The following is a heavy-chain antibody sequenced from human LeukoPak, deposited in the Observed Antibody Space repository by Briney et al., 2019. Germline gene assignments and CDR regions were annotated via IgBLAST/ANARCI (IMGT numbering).Heavy chain of an antibody. J-gene: IGHJ4*02. D-gene: IGHD5-24*01. CDR2: IYYSGST. Sequence: PSETLSLTCTVSGGSISSYYWSWIRQPPGKGLEWIGYIYYSGSTNYNPSLKSRVTIPVDTSKNQFSLKLSSMTAADTAVYYCASGRDGYNYFDYWGQGTLVTVSS. V-gene: IGHV4-59*01. CDR1: GGSISSYY. CDR3: ASGRDGYNYFDY.